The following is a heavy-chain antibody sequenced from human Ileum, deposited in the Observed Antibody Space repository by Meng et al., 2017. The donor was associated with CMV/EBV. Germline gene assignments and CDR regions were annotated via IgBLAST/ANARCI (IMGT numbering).Heavy chain of an antibody. Sequence: QVQLVQSGAEVKKPGASVKVSCKASGYTFTSYDFNWVRQAAGQGLEWLGLINPKSGKTVYAQKFQGRVTLTRDTSINTAYMELSSLRSEDTAVYYCSRGDFGMASASFGDSWGQGTLVTVSS. CDR1: GYTFTSYD. J-gene: IGHJ4*02. D-gene: IGHD5-24*01. CDR3: SRGDFGMASASFGDS. V-gene: IGHV1-8*01. CDR2: INPKSGKT.